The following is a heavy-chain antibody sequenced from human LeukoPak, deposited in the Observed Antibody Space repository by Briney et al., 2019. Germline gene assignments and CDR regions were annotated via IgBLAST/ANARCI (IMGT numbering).Heavy chain of an antibody. Sequence: PSQTLSLTCTVSGGSISSGSYYWSWIRQPAGKGLEWIGRIYTSGSTNHNPSLKSRVTISVDTSKNQFSLKLSSVTAADTAVYYCASLMVRGDYNFDSWGQGTLVTVSS. V-gene: IGHV4-61*02. CDR3: ASLMVRGDYNFDS. J-gene: IGHJ4*02. CDR2: IYTSGST. CDR1: GGSISSGSYY. D-gene: IGHD3-10*01.